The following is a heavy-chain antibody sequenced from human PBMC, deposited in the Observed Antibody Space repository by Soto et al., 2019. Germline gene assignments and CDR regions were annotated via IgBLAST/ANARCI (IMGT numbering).Heavy chain of an antibody. CDR3: ARDRGGDVGQFLFPDGFDL. CDR2: IGGSGGTK. V-gene: IGHV3-48*03. CDR1: GFSFSSYE. J-gene: IGHJ3*01. Sequence: GGSLRLSCAASGFSFSSYEMNWVRQAPGKGLEWISYIGGSGGTKYSADSVKGRFIISRDNAQNSLYLQMNSLRVEDTGVYYCARDRGGDVGQFLFPDGFDLRGKGTMVTVSS. D-gene: IGHD3-10*01.